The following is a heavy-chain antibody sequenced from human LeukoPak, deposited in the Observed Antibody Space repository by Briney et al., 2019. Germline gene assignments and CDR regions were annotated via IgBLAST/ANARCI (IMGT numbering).Heavy chain of an antibody. CDR3: AGRGYSYGFDY. V-gene: IGHV3-23*01. D-gene: IGHD5-18*01. CDR1: GFTFSSYA. CDR2: ISGSGGST. Sequence: GGSLRLSCAASGFTFSSYAMSWVRQAPGKGLEWVSAISGSGGSTYYADSVKGRFTISRGNSKNTLYLQMNSLRAEDTAVYYCAGRGYSYGFDYWGQGTLVTVSS. J-gene: IGHJ4*02.